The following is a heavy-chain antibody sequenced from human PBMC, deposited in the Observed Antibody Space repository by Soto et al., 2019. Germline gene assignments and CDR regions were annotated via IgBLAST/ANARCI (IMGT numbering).Heavy chain of an antibody. Sequence: GVSLRLSCAASGFTFSNYATSWVRQAPGKGLEWVSIISGSTYYADSVKGRFTISRDNSKNTLYLQMNSLRAEDTAVYYCARALYSSGPQPQFDYWGQGTLVTVSS. J-gene: IGHJ4*02. D-gene: IGHD3-22*01. V-gene: IGHV3-23*01. CDR3: ARALYSSGPQPQFDY. CDR2: ISGST. CDR1: GFTFSNYA.